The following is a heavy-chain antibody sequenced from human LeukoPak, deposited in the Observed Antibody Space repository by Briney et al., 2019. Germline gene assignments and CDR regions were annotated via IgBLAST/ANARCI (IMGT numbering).Heavy chain of an antibody. CDR2: IIPIFGTT. J-gene: IGHJ6*03. D-gene: IGHD3-16*01. V-gene: IGHV1-69*06. CDR1: GSSFSNYA. CDR3: AKQGAVRQDYYMDV. Sequence: GSSVNVSCKASGSSFSNYAITRVRQAPGQGLEWMGRIIPIFGTTTYAQKFQGRVTITADMGSNTAYLEVTRLTSEDTALYFCAKQGAVRQDYYMDVWGNGTTVTVSS.